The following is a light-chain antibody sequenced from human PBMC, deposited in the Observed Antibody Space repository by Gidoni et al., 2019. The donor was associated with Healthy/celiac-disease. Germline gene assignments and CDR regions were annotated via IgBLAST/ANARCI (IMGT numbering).Light chain of an antibody. V-gene: IGLV4-60*03. CDR1: SGHRSYI. Sequence: QPVLTQSSSTSASLGSSVKLTCTLSSGHRSYIIAWHQQQPGKAPRYLMKLEGSGSYNKGSGVPDRFSGSSSGADRYLTISNLQSEDEADYYCETWDSNTRVFGGGTKLTVL. CDR3: ETWDSNTRV. CDR2: LEGSGSY. J-gene: IGLJ2*01.